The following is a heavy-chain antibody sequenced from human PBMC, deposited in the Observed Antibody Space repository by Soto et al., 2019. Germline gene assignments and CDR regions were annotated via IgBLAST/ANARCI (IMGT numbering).Heavy chain of an antibody. Sequence: GGSLRLSCVASGFTFSNAWMSWVRQAPGKGLEWVGRIKSKTDGGTTDYAAPVKGRFTISRDDSKNTLYLQMNSLKTEDTAVYYCTTDLGYCSGGSCYSNWFDPWGQGTLVTVS. V-gene: IGHV3-15*01. D-gene: IGHD2-15*01. CDR2: IKSKTDGGTT. CDR3: TTDLGYCSGGSCYSNWFDP. J-gene: IGHJ5*02. CDR1: GFTFSNAW.